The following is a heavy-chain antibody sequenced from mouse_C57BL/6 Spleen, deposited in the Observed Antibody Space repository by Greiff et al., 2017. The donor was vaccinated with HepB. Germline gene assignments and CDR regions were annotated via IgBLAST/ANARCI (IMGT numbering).Heavy chain of an antibody. CDR2: INPNNGGT. V-gene: IGHV1-22*01. CDR3: ARSGLGKGKYYFDY. Sequence: EVQLQQSGPELVKPGASVKMSCKASGYTFTDYNMHWVKQSHGKSLEWIGYINPNNGGTSYNQKFKGKATLTVNKSSSTAYMELRSLTSEDSAVYYCARSGLGKGKYYFDYWGQGTTLTVSS. D-gene: IGHD3-3*01. CDR1: GYTFTDYN. J-gene: IGHJ2*01.